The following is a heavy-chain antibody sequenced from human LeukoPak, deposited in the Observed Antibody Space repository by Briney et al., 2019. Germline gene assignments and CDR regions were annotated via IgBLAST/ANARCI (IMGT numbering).Heavy chain of an antibody. CDR2: IKQDGSEK. CDR1: GFTFSSYW. Sequence: GGSLRLSCAASGFTFSSYWMSWVRQAPGKGLEWVANIKQDGSEKYYVDSVKGRLTISRDNAKNSLYLQMNSLRAEDTAVYYCARDRTVDTAMVTPDYWGQGTLVTVSS. J-gene: IGHJ4*02. D-gene: IGHD5-18*01. CDR3: ARDRTVDTAMVTPDY. V-gene: IGHV3-7*01.